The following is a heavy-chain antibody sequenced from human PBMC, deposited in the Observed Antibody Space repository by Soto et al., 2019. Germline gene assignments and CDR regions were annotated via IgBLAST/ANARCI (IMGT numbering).Heavy chain of an antibody. V-gene: IGHV3-30-3*01. D-gene: IGHD5-18*01. J-gene: IGHJ4*02. CDR2: VSYEGSNK. Sequence: ASELEFSSFALFRLLQATDKGLEWVAVVSYEGSNKYYADSVKGRFTISRDNSKNTLYLQMNSLRAEDTAVYYCARGNQLWVPTVWGGDYWGQGSPITVSS. CDR3: ARGNQLWVPTVWGGDY. CDR1: ELEFSSFA.